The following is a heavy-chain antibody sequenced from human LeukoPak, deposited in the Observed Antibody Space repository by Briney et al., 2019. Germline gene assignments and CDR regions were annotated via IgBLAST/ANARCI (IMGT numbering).Heavy chain of an antibody. J-gene: IGHJ4*02. CDR1: GGSISSGSYY. CDR3: ARPRRRYGDYQYYFDY. Sequence: NPSETLSLTCTVSGGSISSGSYYWSWIRQPPGKGLEWIGEINHSGSTNYDPSLKSRVTISVDTSKNQFSLKLSSVTAADTAVYYCARPRRRYGDYQYYFDYWGQGTLVTVSS. CDR2: INHSGST. V-gene: IGHV4-39*07. D-gene: IGHD4-17*01.